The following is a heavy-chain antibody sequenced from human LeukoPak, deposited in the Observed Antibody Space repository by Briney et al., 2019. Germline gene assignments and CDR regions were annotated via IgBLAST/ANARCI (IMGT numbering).Heavy chain of an antibody. J-gene: IGHJ4*02. CDR3: ARGPELRYFDWFDY. CDR1: GFTFSSYS. D-gene: IGHD3-9*01. CDR2: ISSSSSYI. V-gene: IGHV3-21*01. Sequence: PGGSLRLSCAASGFTFSSYSMNWVRQAPGKGLEWVSSISSSSSYIYYADSVKGRFTISRDNAKNSLYLQMNSLRAEDTAVYYCARGPELRYFDWFDYWGQGTLVTVSS.